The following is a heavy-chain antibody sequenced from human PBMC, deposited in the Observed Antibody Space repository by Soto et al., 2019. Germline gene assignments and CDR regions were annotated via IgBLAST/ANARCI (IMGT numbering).Heavy chain of an antibody. CDR3: AKSPSSGFPYYFHYGMDV. CDR1: GFTFSTFG. Sequence: AGGSLRLSCAASGFTFSTFGIHWVRQAPGKGLEWVATISYDGTNTHYADSVKGRFTISRDNSKSTLYLQINSLRAEDTAVYYCAKSPSSGFPYYFHYGMDVWGQGTTVTVSS. D-gene: IGHD3-3*01. J-gene: IGHJ6*02. V-gene: IGHV3-30*18. CDR2: ISYDGTNT.